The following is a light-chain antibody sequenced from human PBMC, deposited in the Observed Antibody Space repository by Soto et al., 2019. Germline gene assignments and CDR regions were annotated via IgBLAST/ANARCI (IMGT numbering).Light chain of an antibody. Sequence: EIVMTQSPVTLSVSPGERVTLSCRASQSIRSNLAWYQQKPGQSPSLLIYGAFTRATGIPARFSGTGSGTEFTLTSSILQSEDVALYYCQQYNDWPLTFGQGTKVEV. J-gene: IGKJ1*01. CDR1: QSIRSN. V-gene: IGKV3-15*01. CDR3: QQYNDWPLT. CDR2: GAF.